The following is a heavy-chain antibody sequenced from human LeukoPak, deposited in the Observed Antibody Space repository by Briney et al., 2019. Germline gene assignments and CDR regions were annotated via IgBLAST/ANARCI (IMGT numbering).Heavy chain of an antibody. J-gene: IGHJ4*02. Sequence: SVNVSCKASGGTFSSYLISWVRQAPGQGLEWMGGIIPIFGTPYYAQKFQGKVTITADESTTTAYMELSSLRSEDTAVYFCARGYCTNTICLGRPYFDYWGQGTLVTVSS. V-gene: IGHV1-69*13. D-gene: IGHD2-2*01. CDR1: GGTFSSYL. CDR3: ARGYCTNTICLGRPYFDY. CDR2: IIPIFGTP.